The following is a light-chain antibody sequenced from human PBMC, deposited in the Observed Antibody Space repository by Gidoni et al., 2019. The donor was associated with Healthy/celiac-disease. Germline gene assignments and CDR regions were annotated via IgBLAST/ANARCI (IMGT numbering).Light chain of an antibody. CDR3: QVWDSSSDQFYV. CDR2: DDS. V-gene: IGLV3-21*02. J-gene: IGLJ1*01. CDR1: NIGSKS. Sequence: SYVLTQTPSVSVAPGQTARITCGGNNIGSKSVHWYQQKPGQAPVLVVYDDSDRPSGIPDRFSGSNSGNTATLTISRVEAGDEADYYCQVWDSSSDQFYVFGTGTKVTVL.